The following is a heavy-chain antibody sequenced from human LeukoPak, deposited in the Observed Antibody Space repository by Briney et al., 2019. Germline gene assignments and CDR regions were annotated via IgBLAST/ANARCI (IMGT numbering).Heavy chain of an antibody. V-gene: IGHV4-38-2*02. CDR1: GYSISSGYY. CDR2: IYHSGST. CDR3: AILNPYFDY. D-gene: IGHD2-8*01. J-gene: IGHJ4*02. Sequence: PSETLSLTCTVSGYSISSGYYWGWIRQPPGKGLEWIGSIYHSGSTYYNPSLKSRVTISVDTSKNQFSLKLSSVTAADTAVYYCAILNPYFDYWGQGTLVTVSS.